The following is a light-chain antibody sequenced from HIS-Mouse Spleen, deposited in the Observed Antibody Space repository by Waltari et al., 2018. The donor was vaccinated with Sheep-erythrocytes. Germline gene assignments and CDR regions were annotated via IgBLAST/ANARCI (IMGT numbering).Light chain of an antibody. CDR3: LQDYNYPYT. Sequence: IQMTQSPSSLSASVGDRVTITCQASQDISNYLNWYQQKPGKAPKLLIYAASSLQSGVPSRFSGSGSCTDFTLTISSLQPEDFATYYCLQDYNYPYTFGQGTKLEIK. CDR1: QDISNY. CDR2: AAS. J-gene: IGKJ2*01. V-gene: IGKV1-6*01.